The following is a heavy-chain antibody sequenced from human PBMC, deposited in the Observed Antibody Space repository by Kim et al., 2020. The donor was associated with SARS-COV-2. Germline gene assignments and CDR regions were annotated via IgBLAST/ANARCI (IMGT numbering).Heavy chain of an antibody. Sequence: SVEGRFPISRDNAKNSLYLQMNSLRAEDTALYYCAKGRAAGDYYYYGMDVWGQGTTVTVSS. D-gene: IGHD6-13*01. V-gene: IGHV3-9*01. J-gene: IGHJ6*02. CDR3: AKGRAAGDYYYYGMDV.